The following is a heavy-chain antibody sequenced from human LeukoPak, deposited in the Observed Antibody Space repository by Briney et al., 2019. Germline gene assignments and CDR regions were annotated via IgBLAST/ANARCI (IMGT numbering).Heavy chain of an antibody. CDR1: GFTFSSYE. Sequence: PGGSLRLSCAASGFTFSSYEMNWVRQAPGKGLEWVSYITSTGSTKYYADSVKGRFTISRDNAKNSLYLQMNSLRAEDTAIYYCARDGALVTDDALDIWGQGTMVTVSS. V-gene: IGHV3-48*03. CDR3: ARDGALVTDDALDI. CDR2: ITSTGSTK. J-gene: IGHJ3*02. D-gene: IGHD5-18*01.